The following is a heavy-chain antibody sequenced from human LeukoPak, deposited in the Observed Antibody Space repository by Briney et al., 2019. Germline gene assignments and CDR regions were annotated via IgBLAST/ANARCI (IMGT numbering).Heavy chain of an antibody. CDR1: GYTFTSYH. V-gene: IGHV1-46*03. CDR3: ARAYYYDSSGYYNFDY. Sequence: ASVKVSCKASGYTFTSYHMHWVRQAPGQGLEWMGIINPSGGSTSYAQKFQGRVTMTRDASTSTVYMELSSLRSEDTAVYYCARAYYYDSSGYYNFDYWGQGTLVTVSS. CDR2: INPSGGST. D-gene: IGHD3-22*01. J-gene: IGHJ4*02.